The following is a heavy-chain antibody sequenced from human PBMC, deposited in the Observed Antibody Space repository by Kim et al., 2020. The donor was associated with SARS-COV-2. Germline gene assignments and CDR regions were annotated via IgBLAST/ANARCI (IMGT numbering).Heavy chain of an antibody. CDR2: STK. CDR3: EGYYFGMDV. V-gene: IGHV3-74*01. Sequence: STKTYADSVKGRFTIARDSATNTLYLQMNSLSAEDTAVYYCEGYYFGMDVWGQGTTVTVSS. J-gene: IGHJ6*02.